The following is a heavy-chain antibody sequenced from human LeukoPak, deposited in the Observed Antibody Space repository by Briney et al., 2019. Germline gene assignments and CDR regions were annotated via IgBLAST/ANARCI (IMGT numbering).Heavy chain of an antibody. CDR3: AKVGGVEDYGDYGTPDYYYGMDV. J-gene: IGHJ6*02. Sequence: GGSLRLSCTASGFTFRKYWLHWVRQAPGQGLVWVSRINPDDGSTSYADSVKGRFTISRDNSKNTLYLQMNSLRAEDTAVYYCAKVGGVEDYGDYGTPDYYYGMDVWGQGTTVTVSS. V-gene: IGHV3-74*01. CDR1: GFTFRKYW. CDR2: INPDDGST. D-gene: IGHD4-17*01.